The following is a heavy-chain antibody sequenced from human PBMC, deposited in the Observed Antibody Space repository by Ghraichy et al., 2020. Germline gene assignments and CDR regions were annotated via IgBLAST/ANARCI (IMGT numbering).Heavy chain of an antibody. V-gene: IGHV1-18*01. CDR2: ISAYNGNT. J-gene: IGHJ4*02. CDR3: ARAVASGYDFSSGIN. Sequence: ASVKVSCKASGYTFTSYGISWVRQAPGQGLEWMGWISAYNGNTNYAQKLQGRVTMTTDTSTSTAYMELRSLRSDDTAVYYCARAVASGYDFSSGINWGQGTLVTVSS. D-gene: IGHD5-12*01. CDR1: GYTFTSYG.